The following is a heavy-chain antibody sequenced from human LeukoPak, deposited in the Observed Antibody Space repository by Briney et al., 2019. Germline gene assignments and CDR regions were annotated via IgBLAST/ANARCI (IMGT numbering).Heavy chain of an antibody. Sequence: GASLRLSCAASGFTFSSYAMSWVRQAPGKGLEWVSAISGSGGSTYYADSVKGRFTIFRDNSKNTLYLQMNSLRAEDTAVYYCASLTTVTSNWFDPWGQGTLVTVSS. J-gene: IGHJ5*02. CDR1: GFTFSSYA. CDR2: ISGSGGST. CDR3: ASLTTVTSNWFDP. V-gene: IGHV3-23*01. D-gene: IGHD4-17*01.